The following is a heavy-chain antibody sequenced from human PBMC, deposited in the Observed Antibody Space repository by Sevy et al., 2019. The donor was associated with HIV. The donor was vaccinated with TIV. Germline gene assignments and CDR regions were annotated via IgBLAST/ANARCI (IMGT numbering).Heavy chain of an antibody. J-gene: IGHJ4*02. D-gene: IGHD4-17*01. CDR1: GGSFSGYY. Sequence: SETLSLTCAVHGGSFSGYYWSWIRQPPGKGLEWIGEINHSGSTNYNPSLKSRVTISVDTSKNQFSLKLSSVTAADTAVYYCARGLSNTTDFHYWGQGTLVTVSS. CDR3: ARGLSNTTDFHY. CDR2: INHSGST. V-gene: IGHV4-34*01.